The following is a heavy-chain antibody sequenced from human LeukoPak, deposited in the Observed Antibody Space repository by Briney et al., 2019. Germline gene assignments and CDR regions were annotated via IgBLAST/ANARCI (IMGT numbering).Heavy chain of an antibody. V-gene: IGHV3-48*03. CDR2: ISSGGSST. CDR1: GFTFSGSE. J-gene: IGHJ4*02. D-gene: IGHD3-10*01. CDR3: ARPGRSVTQGY. Sequence: GGSLRLSCEAAGFTFSGSEMNWVRQAPGKGLEWVSYISSGGSSTYYADSVKGRFTISRDNAKNSLFLQMNSLRAEDTAVYYCARPGRSVTQGYWGQGTLVTVSS.